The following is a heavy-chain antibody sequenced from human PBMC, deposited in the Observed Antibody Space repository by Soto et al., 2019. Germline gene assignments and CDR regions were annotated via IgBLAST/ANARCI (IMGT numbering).Heavy chain of an antibody. CDR3: VKSQKAYNWNHNPDFDY. J-gene: IGHJ4*02. Sequence: PGGSLRLSCSASGFTFSSYAMHWVRQAPGKGLEYVSAISSNGGSTYYADSVKGRFTISRDNSKNTLYLQMSSLRAEDTAVYYCVKSQKAYNWNHNPDFDYWGQGTLVTVSS. CDR2: ISSNGGST. CDR1: GFTFSSYA. D-gene: IGHD1-20*01. V-gene: IGHV3-64D*08.